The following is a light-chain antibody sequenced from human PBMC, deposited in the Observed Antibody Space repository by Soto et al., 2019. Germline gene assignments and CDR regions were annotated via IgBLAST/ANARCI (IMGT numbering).Light chain of an antibody. J-gene: IGLJ2*01. CDR3: SSYSSSSTLVV. Sequence: QSVLTQPASVSGSPGQSITISCTGTGSDVGGYNSVSWYQQHPGKAPKLMIYDVSSRPSGVSSRFSGSKSGNTASLTISGLQAEDEADYYCSSYSSSSTLVVFGGGTKVTVL. V-gene: IGLV2-14*01. CDR1: GSDVGGYNS. CDR2: DVS.